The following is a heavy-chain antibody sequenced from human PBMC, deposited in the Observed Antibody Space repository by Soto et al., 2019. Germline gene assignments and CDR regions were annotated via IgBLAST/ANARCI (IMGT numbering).Heavy chain of an antibody. D-gene: IGHD4-17*01. CDR1: GFTFNSYS. CDR2: ISSSSSYI. CDR3: ARGNGVYGDLNYFDY. V-gene: IGHV3-21*01. Sequence: EVQLVESGGGLVKPGGSLRLSCAASGFTFNSYSMNWVRLPPAKGLEWVSIISSSSSYIYYADSVKGRFTISRDNAKNSLYLQMNTLRAEDTAVYYCARGNGVYGDLNYFDYWGQGTLVTVSS. J-gene: IGHJ4*02.